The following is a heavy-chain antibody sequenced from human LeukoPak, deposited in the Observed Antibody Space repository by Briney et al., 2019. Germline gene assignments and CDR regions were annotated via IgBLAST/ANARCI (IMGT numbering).Heavy chain of an antibody. Sequence: QSGGTLRLSCVGSGFTFSAYWMTWVRQAPGKGLEWVANMKWDGSEKHYVDSVKGRFTISRDNTKSSLYLQMNGLRAEDTAVYYCARPAYTAAYDLWGQGTLVTVSS. D-gene: IGHD3-16*01. V-gene: IGHV3-7*01. J-gene: IGHJ3*01. CDR2: MKWDGSEK. CDR3: ARPAYTAAYDL. CDR1: GFTFSAYW.